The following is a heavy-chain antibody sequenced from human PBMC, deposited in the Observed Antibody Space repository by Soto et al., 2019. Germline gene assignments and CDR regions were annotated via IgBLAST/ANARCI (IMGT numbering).Heavy chain of an antibody. V-gene: IGHV4-59*08. D-gene: IGHD3-16*02. J-gene: IGHJ4*02. Sequence: SETLSLTCTVSGGSISSYDWSWIRQPPGKGLEWIGYIYYSGSTNYNPSLKSRVTISVDTSKNQFSLKLSSVTAADTAVYYCARSVEDYIWGSYRPSYFDYWGQGTLLTVSS. CDR1: GGSISSYD. CDR2: IYYSGST. CDR3: ARSVEDYIWGSYRPSYFDY.